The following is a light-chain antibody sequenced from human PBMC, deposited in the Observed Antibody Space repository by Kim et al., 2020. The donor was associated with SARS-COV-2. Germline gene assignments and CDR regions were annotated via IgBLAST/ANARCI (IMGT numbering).Light chain of an antibody. CDR3: QTWDTGVRL. V-gene: IGLV4-69*01. CDR1: SGHSSYA. Sequence: QLVLTQSPSASASLGASVKLTCTLSSGHSSYAIAWHQQQPEKGPRFLMKLDSDGSHNKGDGIPDRSSGSSSGAERYLTISSLQSEDEADYYCQTWDTGVRLFGGGTQLTVL. CDR2: LDSDGSH. J-gene: IGLJ3*02.